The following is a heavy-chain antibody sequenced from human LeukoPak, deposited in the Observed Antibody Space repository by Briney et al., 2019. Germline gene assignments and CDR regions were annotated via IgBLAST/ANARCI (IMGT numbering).Heavy chain of an antibody. D-gene: IGHD2-21*01. J-gene: IGHJ6*02. CDR3: TRQNSVMDYYYYGMDV. V-gene: IGHV3-21*01. CDR1: GFTFSSYS. Sequence: TGGSLRLSCAASGFTFSSYSMNWVRQAPGKGLEWVSSISSSSSYIYYADSVKGRFTISRDNAKNSLYLQMNSLRAEDTAVYYCTRQNSVMDYYYYGMDVWGQGTTVTVSS. CDR2: ISSSSSYI.